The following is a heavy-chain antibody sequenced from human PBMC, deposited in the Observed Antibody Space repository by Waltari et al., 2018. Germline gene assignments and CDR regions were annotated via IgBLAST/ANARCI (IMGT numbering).Heavy chain of an antibody. D-gene: IGHD6-19*01. CDR3: AREYNDGWYFDY. CDR2: IYAGGIT. V-gene: IGHV3-66*01. J-gene: IGHJ4*02. Sequence: EVQLVESGGGSVQPGGYLRLSCAAPGPILTNNCLTWVRQAPGEGLEWVSTIYAGGITKYADSVNGRFTISRDNSKNTLSLQMNSLRVDDTAMYYCAREYNDGWYFDYWGRGTLVTVSS. CDR1: GPILTNNC.